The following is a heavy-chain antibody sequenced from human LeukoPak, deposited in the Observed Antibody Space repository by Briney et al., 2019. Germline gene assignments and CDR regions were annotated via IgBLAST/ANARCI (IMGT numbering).Heavy chain of an antibody. D-gene: IGHD4-17*01. CDR1: GDSISSNDW. V-gene: IGHV4-4*02. J-gene: IGHJ3*02. CDR3: ARHIRLRIDAFDI. Sequence: SETLSLTCAVSGDSISSNDWWNWVRQPPGKGLEWIGEMHHGGNINYNPSLKSRVTISVDTSKNQFSLKLSSVTAADTAVYYCARHIRLRIDAFDIWGQGTMVTVSS. CDR2: MHHGGNI.